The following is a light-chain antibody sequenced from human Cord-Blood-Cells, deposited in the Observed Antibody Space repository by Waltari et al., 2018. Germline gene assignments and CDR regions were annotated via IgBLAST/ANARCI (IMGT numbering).Light chain of an antibody. V-gene: IGLV3-21*03. Sequence: SYVLPQPPSVSVAPGKTARLTCGGNTIGSKSVPRYQQKPGQAPVLVVYDDSDRPSGIPERFSGSNSGNTATLTISRVEAGDEADYYCQVWDSSSDHYVFGTGTKVTVL. CDR1: TIGSKS. CDR3: QVWDSSSDHYV. CDR2: DDS. J-gene: IGLJ1*01.